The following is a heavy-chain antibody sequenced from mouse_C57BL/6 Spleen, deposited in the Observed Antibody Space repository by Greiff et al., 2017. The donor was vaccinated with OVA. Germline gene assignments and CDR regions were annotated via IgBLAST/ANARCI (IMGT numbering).Heavy chain of an antibody. CDR3: ARELRRYFDV. Sequence: VQLQQPGAELVKPGASVKMSCKASGYTFTSYWITWVKQRPGQGLEWIGDIYPGSGSTNYNEKFKSKATLTVDTSSSTAYMQLSSLTSEDAAVYYCARELRRYFDVWGTGTTVTVSS. J-gene: IGHJ1*03. V-gene: IGHV1-55*01. CDR1: GYTFTSYW. D-gene: IGHD2-12*01. CDR2: IYPGSGST.